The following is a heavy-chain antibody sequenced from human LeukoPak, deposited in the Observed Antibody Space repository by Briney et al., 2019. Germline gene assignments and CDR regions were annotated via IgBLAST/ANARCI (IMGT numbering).Heavy chain of an antibody. J-gene: IGHJ6*02. Sequence: GGSLRLSCAASGFTFSSYGMHWVRQAPGKGLEWVAVISYDGSNKYYADSVKGRFTISRDNSKNTLYLQMNSLRAEDTAVYYCAKDVLAAAGTPIYYYGMDAWGQGTTVTVSS. D-gene: IGHD6-13*01. V-gene: IGHV3-30*18. CDR3: AKDVLAAAGTPIYYYGMDA. CDR1: GFTFSSYG. CDR2: ISYDGSNK.